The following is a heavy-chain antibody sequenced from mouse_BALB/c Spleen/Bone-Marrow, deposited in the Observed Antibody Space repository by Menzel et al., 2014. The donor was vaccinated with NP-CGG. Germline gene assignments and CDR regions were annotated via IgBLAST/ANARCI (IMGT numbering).Heavy chain of an antibody. V-gene: IGHV2-6-7*01. J-gene: IGHJ4*01. CDR1: GFSLTGYG. CDR2: IWGDGST. CDR3: ARDSFLITRALDY. D-gene: IGHD2-4*01. Sequence: VKVVESGPGLVAPSQSLSITCTVSGFSLTGYGVSWVRQSPGKGLEWLGMIWGDGSTDYNSALKSRLSISKDNSKGQVSLKMNSLQTDDTARYYCARDSFLITRALDYWGQGTSVTVSS.